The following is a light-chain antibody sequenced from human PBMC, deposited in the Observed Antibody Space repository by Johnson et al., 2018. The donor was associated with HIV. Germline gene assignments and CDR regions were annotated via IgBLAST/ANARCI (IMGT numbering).Light chain of an antibody. Sequence: QSVLTQPPSVSAAPGQKVTISCSGSSSNIENYYVSWYQHHPGTAPKLLIYDNNKRPSGIPDRFSGSKSGTSATLGITGPQTGDEAVYYCGTWDSSLSNFVFGIGTRASVL. CDR2: DNN. CDR3: GTWDSSLSNFV. J-gene: IGLJ1*01. V-gene: IGLV1-51*01. CDR1: SSNIENYY.